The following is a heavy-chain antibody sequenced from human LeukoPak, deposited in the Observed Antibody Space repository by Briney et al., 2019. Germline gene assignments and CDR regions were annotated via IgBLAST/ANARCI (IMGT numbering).Heavy chain of an antibody. CDR1: GFTFSSSA. V-gene: IGHV3-23*01. Sequence: GGSLRLSCAASGFTFSSSAMSWVRQAPGKGLEWVSNISGSGSGGSTYYADSVKGRFTISRDNSKNTLYLQMNSLRAEDTAVYYCAKSGYNRFDYWGQGTLVTVSS. D-gene: IGHD5-24*01. J-gene: IGHJ4*02. CDR3: AKSGYNRFDY. CDR2: ISGSGSGGST.